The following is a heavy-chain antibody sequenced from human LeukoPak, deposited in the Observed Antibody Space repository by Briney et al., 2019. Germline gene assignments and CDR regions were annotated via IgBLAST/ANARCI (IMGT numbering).Heavy chain of an antibody. Sequence: GGSLRLSCAASGFIFSDYYMSWMRKAPGKGLEGVSYISTRGSFIYYADSVKGRFTISRDNAKNSLYLQMNSLRAEDTAVYYCARAYGTMTRNWFDPWGQGTLVTVSS. CDR1: GFIFSDYY. D-gene: IGHD2-21*02. J-gene: IGHJ5*02. CDR2: ISTRGSFI. CDR3: ARAYGTMTRNWFDP. V-gene: IGHV3-11*04.